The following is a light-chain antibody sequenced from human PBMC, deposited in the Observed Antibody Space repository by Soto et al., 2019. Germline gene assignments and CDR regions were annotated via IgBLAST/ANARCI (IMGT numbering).Light chain of an antibody. J-gene: IGKJ4*01. Sequence: EIVMTQSPAPLSVSPGERATLSCRASQSVSSNLAWYQQKPGQAPRLLIYGASTRAAGIPASFSGSGSWTEFTPGNTGLLSEDFAVYYCQEYNNWRPVTFGGGTKVEIK. CDR3: QEYNNWRPVT. CDR1: QSVSSN. V-gene: IGKV3-15*01. CDR2: GAS.